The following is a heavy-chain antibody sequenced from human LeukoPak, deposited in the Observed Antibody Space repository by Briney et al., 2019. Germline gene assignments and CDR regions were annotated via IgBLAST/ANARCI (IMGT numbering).Heavy chain of an antibody. CDR2: IYHSGST. CDR1: GGSISSGGYY. Sequence: SETLSLTCTVSGGSISSGGYYWSWIRQPPGKGLEWIGYIYHSGSTYYNPSLKSRVTISVDRSKNQFSLKLSSVTAADTAVYYCARERAAAPYRWFDPWGQGTLVTVSS. V-gene: IGHV4-30-2*01. J-gene: IGHJ5*02. CDR3: ARERAAAPYRWFDP. D-gene: IGHD6-13*01.